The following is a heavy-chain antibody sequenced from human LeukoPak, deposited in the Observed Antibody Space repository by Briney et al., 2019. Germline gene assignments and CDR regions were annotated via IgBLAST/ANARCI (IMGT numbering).Heavy chain of an antibody. Sequence: GGSLRLSCAAPGFTFSSYAMSWVRRAPGKGLEWVSAISGSGGSTYYADSVKGRFTISRDNSKNTLYLQMNSLRAEDTAVYYCAKVDYYDSSGYADYYYGMDVWGQGTTVTVSS. CDR3: AKVDYYDSSGYADYYYGMDV. CDR1: GFTFSSYA. D-gene: IGHD3-22*01. CDR2: ISGSGGST. V-gene: IGHV3-23*01. J-gene: IGHJ6*02.